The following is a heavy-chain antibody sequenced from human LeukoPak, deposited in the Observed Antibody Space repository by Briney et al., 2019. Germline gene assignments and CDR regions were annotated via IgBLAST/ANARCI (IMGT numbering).Heavy chain of an antibody. J-gene: IGHJ4*02. Sequence: PGGSLRLSCAASGFTFSSIWMSWVRQAPGKGLEWVANIKQDGSEKYYVDSVKGRFTISRDNAKNSLYLQMSSLRAEDTAVYYCASYDSSGYYYPYFDYWGQGTLVTVSS. D-gene: IGHD3-22*01. CDR2: IKQDGSEK. V-gene: IGHV3-7*05. CDR3: ASYDSSGYYYPYFDY. CDR1: GFTFSSIW.